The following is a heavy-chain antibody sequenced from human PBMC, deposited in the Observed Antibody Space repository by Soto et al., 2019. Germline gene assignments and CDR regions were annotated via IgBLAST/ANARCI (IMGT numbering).Heavy chain of an antibody. Sequence: QVQLQESGPGLVKPSETLSLSCTVSGDSVSSYYWSWIRQLPGRGLEWIGYIYISGNTNYNPSLKSRVTISRDTSKNQFSLNLKSVTAADTAVYYCARGVLRYYRYGMDVWGRGTTVTVSS. CDR2: IYISGNT. CDR1: GDSVSSYY. V-gene: IGHV4-59*02. J-gene: IGHJ6*02. CDR3: ARGVLRYYRYGMDV.